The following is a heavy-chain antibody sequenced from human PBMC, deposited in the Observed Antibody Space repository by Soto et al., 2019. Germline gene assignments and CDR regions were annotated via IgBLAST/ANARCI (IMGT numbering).Heavy chain of an antibody. D-gene: IGHD6-19*01. CDR3: EKDSAPIAVAGKPYNWSDP. CDR2: ISYDGSNK. V-gene: IGHV3-30*18. J-gene: IGHJ5*02. Sequence: GWSLRLSCAASGFTFSSYGMHWVRQAPGKGLEWVAVISYDGSNKYYADCVQGRFTISRDNSKNTLYLQENSLRAEDSAVYDYEKDSAPIAVAGKPYNWSDPWCQGYL. CDR1: GFTFSSYG.